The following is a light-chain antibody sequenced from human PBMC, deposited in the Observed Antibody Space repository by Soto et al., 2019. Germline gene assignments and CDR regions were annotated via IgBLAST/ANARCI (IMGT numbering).Light chain of an antibody. J-gene: IGKJ5*01. Sequence: IQLTQSPSSLSASVGDRVTITCRARQGIGRYLASYQQKPGKAPKLLIYSASTLQSGVPSGFNGSGSGTDFTLTISSLQPEDFATYYCQHLNSYPITFGQGTRLESK. CDR2: SAS. CDR1: QGIGRY. V-gene: IGKV1-9*01. CDR3: QHLNSYPIT.